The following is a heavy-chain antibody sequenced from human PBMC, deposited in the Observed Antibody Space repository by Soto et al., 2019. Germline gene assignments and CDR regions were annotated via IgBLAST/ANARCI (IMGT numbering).Heavy chain of an antibody. V-gene: IGHV4-4*02. CDR3: AREGIAGRRGDGDKGFDY. Sequence: QVQLQESGPGVVNPSGTLALTGAVSAGSIRRDNWWNLVRQHPGQGLLWIGAIHHSGSTNYNPSLKSRVTISVDKSNHQFCLNLSSVTAADTAVYYCAREGIAGRRGDGDKGFDYWGQGTLVTVSS. CDR2: IHHSGST. J-gene: IGHJ4*02. CDR1: AGSIRRDNW. D-gene: IGHD6-6*01.